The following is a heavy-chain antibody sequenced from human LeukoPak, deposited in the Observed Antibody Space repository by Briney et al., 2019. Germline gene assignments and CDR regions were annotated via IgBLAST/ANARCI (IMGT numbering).Heavy chain of an antibody. CDR2: IIPIFGIA. CDR1: GGTFSSYA. V-gene: IGHV1-69*04. CDR3: AAGLDVLVPDGGWFDP. D-gene: IGHD2-2*01. Sequence: ASVKVSCKASGGTFSSYAISWVRQAPGQGLEWMGRIIPIFGIANYAQKFQGRVTITADKSTSTADMELSSLRSEDTAVYYCAAGLDVLVPDGGWFDPWGQGTLVTVSS. J-gene: IGHJ5*02.